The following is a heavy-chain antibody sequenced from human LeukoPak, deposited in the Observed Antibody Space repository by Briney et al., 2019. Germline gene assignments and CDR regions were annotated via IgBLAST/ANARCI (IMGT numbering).Heavy chain of an antibody. Sequence: PGGSLRLSCAASGFTFSNYAMSWVRQAPGKGLEWVSAISTISGSGPGTYYADSVKGRFTISRDKSKNTLYLQMNSLRAEDTAVYFWSKAPIGDSSSLYYFDYWGQGTLVTVSS. CDR3: SKAPIGDSSSLYYFDY. J-gene: IGHJ4*02. CDR2: ISTISGSGPGT. CDR1: GFTFSNYA. D-gene: IGHD6-13*01. V-gene: IGHV3-23*01.